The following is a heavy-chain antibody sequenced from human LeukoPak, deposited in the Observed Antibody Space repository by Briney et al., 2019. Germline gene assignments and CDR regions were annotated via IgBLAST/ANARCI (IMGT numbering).Heavy chain of an antibody. Sequence: TGGSLSLSCAASGLTFSSCWMQWVRQVPGQGLVWGSRINTDGSSTGYADSVKGRFTISRDNAKNTLYLQMNSLRAEDTAVYYCARGRNSACDDRGQGTLVTVSS. CDR3: ARGRNSACDD. J-gene: IGHJ4*02. V-gene: IGHV3-74*01. D-gene: IGHD2/OR15-2a*01. CDR1: GLTFSSCW. CDR2: INTDGSST.